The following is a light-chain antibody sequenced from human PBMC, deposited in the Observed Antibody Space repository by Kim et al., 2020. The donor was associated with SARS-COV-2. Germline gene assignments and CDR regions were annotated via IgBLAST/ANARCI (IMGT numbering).Light chain of an antibody. Sequence: QSVLTQPPSVSGAPGQRVTISCTGSSSNIGARYDVHWYQQLPGTAPKLLIYGNSNRPSGVPDRFSGSKSGTSASLAITGLQAGDEADYYCQSYDSSLSGWVFGGGTQLTVL. CDR2: GNS. V-gene: IGLV1-40*01. CDR1: SSNIGARYD. CDR3: QSYDSSLSGWV. J-gene: IGLJ2*01.